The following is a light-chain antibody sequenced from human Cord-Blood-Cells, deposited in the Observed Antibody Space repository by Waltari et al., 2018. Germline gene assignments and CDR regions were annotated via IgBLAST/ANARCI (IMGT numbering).Light chain of an antibody. CDR3: QQRSNWRVT. CDR2: DAS. CDR1: QGVSSY. J-gene: IGKJ4*01. Sequence: EIVLTHSPATLSLSPGERATLSCRASQGVSSYLAWYQQKPGQAPRLLIYDASNKATVIPARFSGSGSATDFTLTISSLEPEDFAVYYCQQRSNWRVTFGGGTKVEIK. V-gene: IGKV3-11*01.